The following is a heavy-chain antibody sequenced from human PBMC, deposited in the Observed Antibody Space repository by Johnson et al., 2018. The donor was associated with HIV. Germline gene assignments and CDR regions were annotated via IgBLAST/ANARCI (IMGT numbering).Heavy chain of an antibody. CDR2: IKQDVSEK. CDR1: GFTFSNYW. V-gene: IGHV3-7*05. Sequence: VQLVESGGGLVQPGGSLRLSCAASGFTFSNYWMTWVRQAPGKGLEWVANIKQDVSEKYYVDSIKGRFTISRDNARNSLYLQMSSLRAEDTALYYCARGKGAAAGLDTVDIWGQGTMVSVSS. CDR3: ARGKGAAAGLDTVDI. J-gene: IGHJ3*02. D-gene: IGHD6-13*01.